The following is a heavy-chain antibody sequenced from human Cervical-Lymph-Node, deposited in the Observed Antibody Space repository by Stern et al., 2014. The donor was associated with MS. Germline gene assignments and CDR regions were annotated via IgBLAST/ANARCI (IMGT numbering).Heavy chain of an antibody. D-gene: IGHD2-21*02. Sequence: QMQLVQSGAEAKRPGSSVTVSCKSSGDTFSDHSISWVRRAPGHGLEWVGGIIPLFGAADYAQMFQGRVSITADESTTTAYMELSSLRSEDTAMYYCARGAYCGGDCYWGWFDSWGQGTLVTVSS. CDR3: ARGAYCGGDCYWGWFDS. V-gene: IGHV1-69*01. J-gene: IGHJ5*01. CDR2: IIPLFGAA. CDR1: GDTFSDHS.